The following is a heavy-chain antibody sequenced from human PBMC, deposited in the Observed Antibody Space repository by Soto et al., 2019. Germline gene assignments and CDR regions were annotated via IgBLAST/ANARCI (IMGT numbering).Heavy chain of an antibody. D-gene: IGHD2-2*01. J-gene: IGHJ6*02. CDR3: ARENCISTSCWAYYYYYSMDV. CDR2: IYYSGGT. V-gene: IGHV4-59*12. CDR1: GGSISSYY. Sequence: SETLSLTCTVSGGSISSYYWSWIRQPPGKGLEWIGYIYYSGGTYYNPSLKSRVTISVDTSKNQFSLKLSSVTAADTAVYYCARENCISTSCWAYYYYYSMDVWRHATTVTVSS.